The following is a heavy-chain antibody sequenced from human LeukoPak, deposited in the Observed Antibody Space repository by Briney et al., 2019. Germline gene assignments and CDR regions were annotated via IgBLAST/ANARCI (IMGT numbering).Heavy chain of an antibody. Sequence: GGSLRLFCSASEFNFCTFWMCWVRQAPGEGSELVADIKACWSVKHYLDSVEGRFSISSDNARSSLYLQMNSLRAEDTAVYYCVRDSDYQRNSGGLYAHYDALDIWGHGTMVTVSS. CDR3: VRDSDYQRNSGGLYAHYDALDI. D-gene: IGHD2-21*01. J-gene: IGHJ3*02. V-gene: IGHV3-7*01. CDR2: IKACWSVK. CDR1: EFNFCTFW.